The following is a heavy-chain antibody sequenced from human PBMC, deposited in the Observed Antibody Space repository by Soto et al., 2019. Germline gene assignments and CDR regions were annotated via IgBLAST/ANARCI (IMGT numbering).Heavy chain of an antibody. CDR3: ARADYYGSGRTRGMDV. V-gene: IGHV3-30-3*01. J-gene: IGHJ6*02. CDR1: GFTFSSYA. CDR2: ISYDGSNK. Sequence: QVQLVESGGGVVQPGRSLRLSCAASGFTFSSYAMHWVRQAPGKGLEWVAVISYDGSNKYYADSVKGRFTISRDNSKNXLYLQMNSLRAEDTAVYYCARADYYGSGRTRGMDVWGQGTTVTVSS. D-gene: IGHD3-10*01.